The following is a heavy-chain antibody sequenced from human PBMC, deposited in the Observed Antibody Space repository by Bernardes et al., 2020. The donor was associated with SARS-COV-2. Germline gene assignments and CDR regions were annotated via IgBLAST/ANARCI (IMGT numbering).Heavy chain of an antibody. CDR1: GYTFTSYG. V-gene: IGHV1-18*01. J-gene: IGHJ6*02. CDR2: ISAYNGNT. Sequence: ASVKVSCMASGYTFTSYGISWVRQAPGQGLEWMGWISAYNGNTNYAQKLQGRVTMTTDTSTSTAYMELRSLRSDDTAVYYCARDPRGSSGWYRSGMDVWGQGTTVTVSS. CDR3: ARDPRGSSGWYRSGMDV. D-gene: IGHD6-19*01.